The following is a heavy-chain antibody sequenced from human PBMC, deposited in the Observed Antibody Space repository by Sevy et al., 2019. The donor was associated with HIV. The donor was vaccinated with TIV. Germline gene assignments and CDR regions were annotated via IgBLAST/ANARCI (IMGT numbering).Heavy chain of an antibody. CDR2: ISGSGGST. CDR1: GFTFSSYA. J-gene: IGHJ6*03. CDR3: AKDGHSSGWQYYYYYYYMDV. Sequence: GGSLRLSCAASGFTFSSYAMSWARQAPGKGLEWVSAISGSGGSTYYADSVKGRFTISRDNSKNTLYLQMNSLRAEDTAVYYCAKDGHSSGWQYYYYYYYMDVWGKGTTVTVSS. V-gene: IGHV3-23*01. D-gene: IGHD6-19*01.